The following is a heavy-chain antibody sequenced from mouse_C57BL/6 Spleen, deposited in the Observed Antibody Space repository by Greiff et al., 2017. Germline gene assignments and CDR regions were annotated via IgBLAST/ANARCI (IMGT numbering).Heavy chain of an antibody. V-gene: IGHV1-69*01. D-gene: IGHD1-1*02. CDR2: IDPSDSYT. CDR3: ARGGNYASYYLDY. Sequence: QVQLQQPGAELVMPGASVKLSCKASGYTFTSYWMHWVKQRPGPGLEWIGAIDPSDSYTNYNQKFKGKSTLTVDKSSSTAYMQLSSLTSEDSAVYYCARGGNYASYYLDYWGQGTTLTVSS. CDR1: GYTFTSYW. J-gene: IGHJ2*01.